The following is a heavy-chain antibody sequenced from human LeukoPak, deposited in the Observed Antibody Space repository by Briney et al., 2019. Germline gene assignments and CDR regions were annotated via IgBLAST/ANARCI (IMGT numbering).Heavy chain of an antibody. CDR3: AKVSNDILTGYFDY. CDR2: ISYDGSNK. J-gene: IGHJ4*02. V-gene: IGHV3-30*18. Sequence: GGSLRLSCAASGFTFSSYGMQWVRQAPGKGLEWVAVISYDGSNKYYADSVKGRFTISRDNSKNTLYLQMNSLRAEDTAVYYCAKVSNDILTGYFDYWGQGTLVTVSS. CDR1: GFTFSSYG. D-gene: IGHD3-9*01.